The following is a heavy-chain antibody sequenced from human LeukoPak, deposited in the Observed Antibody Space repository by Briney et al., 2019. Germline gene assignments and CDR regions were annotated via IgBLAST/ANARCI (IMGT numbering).Heavy chain of an antibody. CDR2: VYTSGST. V-gene: IGHV4-61*02. Sequence: SETLSLTCTVSGASISSGSYYWSWIRQPAGKGLEWIGRVYTSGSTDYNPSLKSRVTISVDTSKNQFSLKLSSVTAADTAVYYCARTGGYPRTNGAFDIWGQGTMVTVSS. D-gene: IGHD2-8*02. J-gene: IGHJ3*02. CDR3: ARTGGYPRTNGAFDI. CDR1: GASISSGSYY.